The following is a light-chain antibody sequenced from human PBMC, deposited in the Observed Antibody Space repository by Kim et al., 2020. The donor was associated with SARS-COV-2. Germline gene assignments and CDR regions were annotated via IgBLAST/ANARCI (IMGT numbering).Light chain of an antibody. Sequence: GQSITISCTGTSNDIGNYNVVSWYQQHPGKAPKLMIYDVSERPSGVSNRFSGSKSGNTASLTISGLQAEDEAGYYCFSSAGDRTFVFGAGTKVTVL. CDR3: FSSAGDRTFV. V-gene: IGLV2-23*02. J-gene: IGLJ1*01. CDR2: DVS. CDR1: SNDIGNYNV.